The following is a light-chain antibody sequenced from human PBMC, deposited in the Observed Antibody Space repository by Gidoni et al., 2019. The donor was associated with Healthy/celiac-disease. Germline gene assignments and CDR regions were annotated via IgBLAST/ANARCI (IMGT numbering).Light chain of an antibody. V-gene: IGKV1-39*01. CDR3: QQSYSTPIT. CDR2: AAT. J-gene: IGKJ5*01. CDR1: QNISSY. Sequence: DLQMTQSPSSLSASVGDRVTITCRASQNISSYLHWYQQKPGKAPKLLIYAATSLQSGVPSRFSGSGSGTDCTLTISSLQPEDFATYYYQQSYSTPITFGQGTRLEIK.